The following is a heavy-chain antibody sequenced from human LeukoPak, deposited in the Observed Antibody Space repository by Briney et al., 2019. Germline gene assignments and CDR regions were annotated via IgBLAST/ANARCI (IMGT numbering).Heavy chain of an antibody. Sequence: SETLSLTCAVYGGSFSGYYWSWIRQHPGKGLEWIGYIYYSGSTYYNPSLKSRVTISVDTSKNQFSLKLSSVTAADTAVYYCARDIVAAYYYYGMDVWGQGTTVTVSS. D-gene: IGHD5-12*01. V-gene: IGHV4-31*11. CDR3: ARDIVAAYYYYGMDV. J-gene: IGHJ6*02. CDR2: IYYSGST. CDR1: GGSFSGYY.